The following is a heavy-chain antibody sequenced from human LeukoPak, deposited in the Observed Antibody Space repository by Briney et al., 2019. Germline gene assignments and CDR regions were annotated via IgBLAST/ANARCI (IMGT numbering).Heavy chain of an antibody. V-gene: IGHV3-21*01. D-gene: IGHD3-10*01. J-gene: IGHJ4*02. CDR3: AREVVNKNTYYYGSGSYMDY. CDR1: GFTFSSYS. Sequence: GGSLRLSCVASGFTFSSYSMNWVRQAPGKGLEWVSSISSSSSYIYYADSVKGRFTISRDNAKNSLYLQINSMRAEDTAVYYCAREVVNKNTYYYGSGSYMDYWGQGTLVTVSS. CDR2: ISSSSSYI.